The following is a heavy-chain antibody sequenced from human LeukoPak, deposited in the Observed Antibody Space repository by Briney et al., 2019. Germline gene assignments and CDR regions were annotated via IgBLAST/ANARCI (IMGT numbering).Heavy chain of an antibody. CDR1: GYTLTELS. CDR3: ATGTSIAVAGPFDY. CDR2: FDPEDGET. J-gene: IGHJ4*02. V-gene: IGHV1-24*01. D-gene: IGHD6-19*01. Sequence: ASVKVSCKVSGYTLTELSMHWVRQAPGKGLEWMGGFDPEDGETIYAQKFQGRVTMTEDTSTDTAYMELSSLRSGDTAVYYCATGTSIAVAGPFDYWGQGTLVTVSS.